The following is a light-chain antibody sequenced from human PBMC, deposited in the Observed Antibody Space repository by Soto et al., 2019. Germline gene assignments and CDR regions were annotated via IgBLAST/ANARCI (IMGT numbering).Light chain of an antibody. CDR3: SSYTSSSTYV. J-gene: IGLJ1*01. CDR1: SRDVGGYNY. CDR2: EVS. V-gene: IGLV2-14*01. Sequence: QSALTQPASVSGAPGQSITISCTGTSRDVGGYNYVSWYQQHPGKAPKLMIYEVSNRPSGVSNRFSGSKSGNTASLTISGLQAEDEGDYYFSSYTSSSTYVFGTGTKLTVI.